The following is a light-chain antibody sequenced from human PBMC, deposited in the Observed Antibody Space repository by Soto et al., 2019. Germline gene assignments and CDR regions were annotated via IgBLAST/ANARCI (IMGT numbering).Light chain of an antibody. CDR1: SSNIGAGYD. V-gene: IGLV1-40*01. Sequence: QSVLTQPPSVSGAPGQRVTISCTGSSSNIGAGYDVHWYQQLPGTAPKLLIYGNSNRPSGVPDRFSGSKSGTSASLAITGLQAEDEADYYSQSYDSSLSGNVGFGGGTNLTAL. J-gene: IGLJ2*01. CDR2: GNS. CDR3: QSYDSSLSGNVG.